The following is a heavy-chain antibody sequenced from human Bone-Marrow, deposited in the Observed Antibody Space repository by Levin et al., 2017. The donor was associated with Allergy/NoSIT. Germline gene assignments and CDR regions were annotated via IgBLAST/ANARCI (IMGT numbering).Heavy chain of an antibody. CDR2: ISSSGSTI. Sequence: LSLTCAASGFTFSDYYMSWIRQAPGKGLEWVSYISSSGSTIYYADSVKGRFTISRDNAKNSLYLQMNSLRAEDTAVYYCARLGTTVATNPCFDYWGQGTLVTVSS. D-gene: IGHD4-23*01. CDR1: GFTFSDYY. V-gene: IGHV3-11*01. J-gene: IGHJ4*02. CDR3: ARLGTTVATNPCFDY.